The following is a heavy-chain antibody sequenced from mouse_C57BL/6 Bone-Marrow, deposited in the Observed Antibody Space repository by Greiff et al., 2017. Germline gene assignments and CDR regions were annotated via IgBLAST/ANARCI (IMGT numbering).Heavy chain of an antibody. D-gene: IGHD4-1*01. CDR2: IDPSDSYT. CDR3: ARGGLWDTWLAY. CDR1: GYTFTSYW. V-gene: IGHV1-69*01. Sequence: QVQLQQPGAELVMPGASVKLSCKASGYTFTSYWMHWVKQRPGQGLEWIGEIDPSDSYTNYNQKFKGKSTLTVDKSSSTAYMQLSSLTSEDSAVYYCARGGLWDTWLAYWGQGTLVTVSA. J-gene: IGHJ3*01.